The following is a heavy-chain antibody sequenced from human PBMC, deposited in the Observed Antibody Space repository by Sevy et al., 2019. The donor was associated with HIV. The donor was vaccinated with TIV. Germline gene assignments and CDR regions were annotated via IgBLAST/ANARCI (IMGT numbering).Heavy chain of an antibody. CDR3: AREEMTAAGKYYYYGMDV. CDR1: GYTFTSYY. CDR2: INPSGGNT. D-gene: IGHD6-13*01. V-gene: IGHV1-46*01. J-gene: IGHJ6*02. Sequence: ASVKVSCKASGYTFTSYYMHWVRQAHGQGLEWMGIINPSGGNTSYAQKFQGRVTMTRDTSTSTVYMELSSLRSEDTAVYYCAREEMTAAGKYYYYGMDVWGQGTTVTVSS.